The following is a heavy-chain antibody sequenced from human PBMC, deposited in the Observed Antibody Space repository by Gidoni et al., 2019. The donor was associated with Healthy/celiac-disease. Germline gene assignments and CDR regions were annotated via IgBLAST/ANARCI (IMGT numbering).Heavy chain of an antibody. CDR1: GGTISSGDYY. Sequence: QVQLQESGPGLVKPSQTLSLPCTVPGGTISSGDYYWSWIRQPPGKGVEWIGYIYYSGSTYYNPSLKSRVTISVDTSKNQFSLKLSSVTAADTAVYYCAREERGDSGYDPYWGQGTLVTVSS. V-gene: IGHV4-30-4*01. J-gene: IGHJ4*02. CDR3: AREERGDSGYDPY. CDR2: IYYSGST. D-gene: IGHD5-12*01.